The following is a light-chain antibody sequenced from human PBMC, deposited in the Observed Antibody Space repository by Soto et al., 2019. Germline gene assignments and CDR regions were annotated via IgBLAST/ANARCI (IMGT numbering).Light chain of an antibody. Sequence: EIVLTQSPGTLSLSPGGRATLSCRASQSVSSSYLSWYQQKLGQAPRLLIYGASSRATGIPDRFNGSGSGTDFTLTISRLEPEDFAVYFCQQYSSSPPKYTFGQGTKLEIK. CDR2: GAS. V-gene: IGKV3-20*01. J-gene: IGKJ2*01. CDR3: QQYSSSPPKYT. CDR1: QSVSSSY.